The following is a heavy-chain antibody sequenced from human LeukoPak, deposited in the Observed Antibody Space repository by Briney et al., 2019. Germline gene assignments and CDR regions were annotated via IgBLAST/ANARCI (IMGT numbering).Heavy chain of an antibody. J-gene: IGHJ4*02. Sequence: GRSLRLSCAASEFTFSSYAMHWVRQAPGKGLEWVSSISSSSSYIYYADSVKGRFTISRDNAKNSLYLQMNSLRAEDTAVYYCARGYCSGGSCHLDYWGQGTLVTVSS. CDR1: EFTFSSYA. CDR2: ISSSSSYI. CDR3: ARGYCSGGSCHLDY. V-gene: IGHV3-21*01. D-gene: IGHD2-15*01.